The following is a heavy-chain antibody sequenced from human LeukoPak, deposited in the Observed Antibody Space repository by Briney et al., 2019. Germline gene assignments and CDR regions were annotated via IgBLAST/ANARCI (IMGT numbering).Heavy chain of an antibody. CDR3: ARGPDYGARTDYLDY. J-gene: IGHJ4*02. V-gene: IGHV3-7*03. CDR1: GFTFNRHW. D-gene: IGHD4-17*01. Sequence: PGGSLRLSCAASGFTFNRHWMNWVRQAPGKGLEWVANIKQGGGERNYVDSVKGRFTISRDDAKNSLYLQLNSLRVEDTAIYYCARGPDYGARTDYLDYWGQGALATVSS. CDR2: IKQGGGER.